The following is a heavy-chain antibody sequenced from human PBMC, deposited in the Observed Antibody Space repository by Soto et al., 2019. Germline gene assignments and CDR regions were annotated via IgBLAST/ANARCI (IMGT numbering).Heavy chain of an antibody. J-gene: IGHJ4*02. Sequence: GGSLRLSCAASGFTFDDYAMHWVRQAPGKGLEWVSGISWNSGSIGYADSVKGRFTISRDNAKNSLYLQMNSLRAEDTALYYCAKSHDYDILTGYYNGALDYWGQGTLVTVSS. CDR1: GFTFDDYA. D-gene: IGHD3-9*01. CDR2: ISWNSGSI. CDR3: AKSHDYDILTGYYNGALDY. V-gene: IGHV3-9*01.